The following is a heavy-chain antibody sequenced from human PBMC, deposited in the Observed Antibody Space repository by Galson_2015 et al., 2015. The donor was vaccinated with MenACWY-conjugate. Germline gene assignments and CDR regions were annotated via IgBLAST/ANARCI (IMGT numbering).Heavy chain of an antibody. J-gene: IGHJ4*02. V-gene: IGHV4-61*01. CDR2: IYYSGST. D-gene: IGHD5-24*01. CDR3: ARSFDPGNSRDGFTKYYFDY. Sequence: SETLSLTCSVSGAFVTSGSYYWSWIRQPPGKGLEWIGYIYYSGSTNYNPSLKSRVTISVDTSKNQFSLKLSSVTAADTAVYYCARSFDPGNSRDGFTKYYFDYWGQGPLVTVSS. CDR1: GAFVTSGSYY.